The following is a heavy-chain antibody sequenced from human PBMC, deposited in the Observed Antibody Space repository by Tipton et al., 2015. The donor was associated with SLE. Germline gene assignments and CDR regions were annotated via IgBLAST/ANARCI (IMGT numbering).Heavy chain of an antibody. Sequence: TLSLTCTVSGGSVSSGSYYWSWIRQPPGKGLEWIGNIYYTVNTNYNPSLKSRVTISIDTSKDQFSLQVTSVTAADTAVYYCAREEGGGGYNSWYFDLWGPGTLVTVSS. CDR2: IYYTVNT. CDR3: AREEGGGGYNSWYFDL. D-gene: IGHD5-24*01. J-gene: IGHJ2*01. V-gene: IGHV4-61*01. CDR1: GGSVSSGSYY.